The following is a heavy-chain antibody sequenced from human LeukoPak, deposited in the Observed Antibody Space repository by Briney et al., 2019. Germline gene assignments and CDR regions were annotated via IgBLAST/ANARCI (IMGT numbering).Heavy chain of an antibody. CDR2: IWYDGSNK. CDR1: GFTFSSYG. J-gene: IGHJ3*02. CDR3: ARGYGDYDAFDI. D-gene: IGHD4-17*01. V-gene: IGHV3-33*01. Sequence: GGSLRLSCAASGFTFSSYGMHWVRQAPGKGLEWVAVIWYDGSNKYYADSVKGRFTISRDNSKNTLYLQMSSLRAEDTAVYYCARGYGDYDAFDIWGQGTMVTVSS.